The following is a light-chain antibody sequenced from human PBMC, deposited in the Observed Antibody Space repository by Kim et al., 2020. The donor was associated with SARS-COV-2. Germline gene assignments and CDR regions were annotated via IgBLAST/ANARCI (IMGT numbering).Light chain of an antibody. CDR1: VLAKKY. J-gene: IGLJ3*02. CDR3: YSAADNPL. CDR2: KDS. V-gene: IGLV3-27*01. Sequence: SYELTQPSSVSVSPGQTARITCSGDVLAKKYARWFQQKPGQAPVLVIYKDSERPSGIPERFSGSSSGTTVTLTISGAQVEDEADYYCYSAADNPLFGGGT.